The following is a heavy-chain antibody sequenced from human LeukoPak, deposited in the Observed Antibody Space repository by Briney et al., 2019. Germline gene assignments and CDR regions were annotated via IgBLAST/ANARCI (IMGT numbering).Heavy chain of an antibody. J-gene: IGHJ2*01. CDR2: IIPIFGTA. Sequence: GASVKVSCKASGGTFSSYAISWVRQAPGQGLEWMGGIIPIFGTANYAQKFQGRVTITADESTSTAYMELSSLRSEDTAVYYCARVFGWHPSRHWYFDLWGRGTLVTVSS. V-gene: IGHV1-69*13. D-gene: IGHD3-10*01. CDR3: ARVFGWHPSRHWYFDL. CDR1: GGTFSSYA.